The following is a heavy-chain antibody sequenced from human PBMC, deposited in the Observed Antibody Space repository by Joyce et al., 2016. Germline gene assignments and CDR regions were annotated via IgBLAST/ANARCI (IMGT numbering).Heavy chain of an antibody. CDR1: GGSVNSGDYY. CDR2: IYSSGSA. Sequence: QVQLQESGPGLVKPSQTLSLTCIVSGGSVNSGDYYWSWIRQNPGKGLEWLGYIYSSGSAYYNPTLKGRVTMSLDSSKNHLSLKLISVTTADSAIYYCARCEVAAPSGWFDPWGQGTLVTVSS. CDR3: ARCEVAAPSGWFDP. D-gene: IGHD6-25*01. J-gene: IGHJ5*02. V-gene: IGHV4-31*03.